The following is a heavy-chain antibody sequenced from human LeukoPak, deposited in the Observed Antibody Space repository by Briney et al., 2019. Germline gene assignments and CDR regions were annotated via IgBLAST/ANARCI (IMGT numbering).Heavy chain of an antibody. Sequence: GGSLRLSCAASGFTVSSNYMSWVRQAPGKGLEWVSVIYSGGRTYYADSVKGRFTISRDNSKNTLYLQMNSLRAEDTAVYYCARYYDFWSGPMVYYYGMDVWGQGTTVTVSS. D-gene: IGHD3-3*01. V-gene: IGHV3-53*01. CDR2: IYSGGRT. CDR1: GFTVSSNY. J-gene: IGHJ6*01. CDR3: ARYYDFWSGPMVYYYGMDV.